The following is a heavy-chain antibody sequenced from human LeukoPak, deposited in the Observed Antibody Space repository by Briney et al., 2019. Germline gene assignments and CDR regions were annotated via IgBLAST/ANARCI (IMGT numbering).Heavy chain of an antibody. J-gene: IGHJ3*02. D-gene: IGHD2-2*02. CDR3: ARSDPSVVVPAAIVGAFDI. V-gene: IGHV1-18*01. CDR1: GYTFTSYG. CDR2: ISAYNGNT. Sequence: GASVEVSCKASGYTFTSYGISWVRQAPGQGLEWMGWISAYNGNTNYAQKFQGRVTMTRDTSISTAYMELSRLRSDDTAVYYCARSDPSVVVPAAIVGAFDIWGQGTMVTVSS.